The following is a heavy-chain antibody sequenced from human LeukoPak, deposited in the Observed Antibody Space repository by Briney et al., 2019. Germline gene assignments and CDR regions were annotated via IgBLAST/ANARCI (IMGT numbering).Heavy chain of an antibody. D-gene: IGHD1-1*01. CDR1: AASISSSSHH. V-gene: IGHV4-39*01. CDR3: ARAPDDLLNGRAFDI. Sequence: PSETLSLTCTISAASISSSSHHWGWIRQSPGKGLEWTGSIYYGQTIYYNPALNSRVTITVVTSKDQFTRQLNSVTAAYTAVYFGARAPDDLLNGRAFDIWGQGILVTVSS. CDR2: IYYGQTI. J-gene: IGHJ3*02.